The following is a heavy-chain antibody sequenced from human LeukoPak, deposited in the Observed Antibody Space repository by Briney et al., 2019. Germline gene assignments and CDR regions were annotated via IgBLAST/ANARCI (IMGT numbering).Heavy chain of an antibody. CDR2: IYYSGST. J-gene: IGHJ4*02. CDR1: GGSISSYY. Sequence: TTSETLSLTCTVSGGSISSYYWSWIRQPPGKGLEWIGYIYYSGSTNYNPSLKSRVTISVDTSKNQFSLKLSSVTAADTAVYYCARAGGSSWIDYWGQGTLVTVSS. CDR3: ARAGGSSWIDY. V-gene: IGHV4-59*01. D-gene: IGHD6-13*01.